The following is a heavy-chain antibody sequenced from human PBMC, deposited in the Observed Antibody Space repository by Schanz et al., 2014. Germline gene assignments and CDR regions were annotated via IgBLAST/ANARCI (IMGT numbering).Heavy chain of an antibody. J-gene: IGHJ4*02. CDR3: GRGFSRSYIDF. CDR2: ISAYTNNT. D-gene: IGHD3-10*01. CDR1: RYTFNTYG. V-gene: IGHV1-18*01. Sequence: GPGVKEPGASVKVSCEASRYTFNTYGLNWVRQAPGQGLEWMGWISAYTNNTNYAQKVQGRITVTTDTSTSTVYLELSSLRSDDTAVYYCGRGFSRSYIDFWGQGTLITVSS.